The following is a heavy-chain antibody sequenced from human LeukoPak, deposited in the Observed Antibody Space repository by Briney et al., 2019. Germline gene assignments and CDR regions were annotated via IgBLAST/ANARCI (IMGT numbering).Heavy chain of an antibody. V-gene: IGHV3-53*01. CDR2: IYSGDST. CDR1: GFTVSNNY. CDR3: ARDRTFGGVDY. D-gene: IGHD3-16*01. J-gene: IGHJ4*02. Sequence: GGSLRLSCAASGFTVSNNYMNWVRQAPGKGLEWVSGIYSGDSTYYADSVKGRFTISRHNSKNTLYLQMNSLRAEDTAVYYCARDRTFGGVDYWGQGTLVTVSS.